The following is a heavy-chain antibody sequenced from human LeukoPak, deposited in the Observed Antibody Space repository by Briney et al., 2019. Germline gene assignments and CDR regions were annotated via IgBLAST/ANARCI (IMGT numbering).Heavy chain of an antibody. J-gene: IGHJ4*02. CDR3: ARDSSSWYYFDY. D-gene: IGHD6-13*01. Sequence: GGSLRLSCAASGFTFSSYSMNWVRQAPGKGLEWVSSISSSSSYIYYADSVKGRFTISRDNAKNSLYLQMNSLRAEDTAVYYCARDSSSWYYFDYWGQGTLVAVSS. CDR1: GFTFSSYS. CDR2: ISSSSSYI. V-gene: IGHV3-21*01.